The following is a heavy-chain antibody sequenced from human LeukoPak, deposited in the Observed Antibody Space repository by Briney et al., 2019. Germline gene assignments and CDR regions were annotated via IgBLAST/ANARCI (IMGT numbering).Heavy chain of an antibody. V-gene: IGHV3-23*01. Sequence: GGSLRLSCAASGFTFSSCALSWVRQAPGKGLEWVSTVSVNGGTTYYADSVKGRFTISRDNAKNSLYLQMNSLRAEDTAVYYCARDSRAQGYWGQGTLVTVSS. J-gene: IGHJ4*02. CDR2: VSVNGGTT. CDR1: GFTFSSCA. CDR3: ARDSRAQGY. D-gene: IGHD2-2*01.